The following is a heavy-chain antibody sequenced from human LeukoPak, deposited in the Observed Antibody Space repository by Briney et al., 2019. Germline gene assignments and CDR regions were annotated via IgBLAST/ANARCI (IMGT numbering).Heavy chain of an antibody. D-gene: IGHD6-13*01. Sequence: GGPLRLSCAASGFTFSSYAMSWVRQAPGKGLGLVSAISGGGGSTYYADSVKGRFTISRDNSKNTLYLQMNSLRAEDTAVYYCAKSRSAHLAAAFDYWGQGTLVTVSS. CDR2: ISGGGGST. CDR1: GFTFSSYA. CDR3: AKSRSAHLAAAFDY. J-gene: IGHJ4*02. V-gene: IGHV3-23*01.